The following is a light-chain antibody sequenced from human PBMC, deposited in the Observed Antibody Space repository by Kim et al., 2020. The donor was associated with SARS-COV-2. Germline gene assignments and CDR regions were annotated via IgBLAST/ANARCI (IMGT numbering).Light chain of an antibody. CDR3: QAWDSSHWV. CDR2: QDS. V-gene: IGLV3-1*01. CDR1: KLGDKY. J-gene: IGLJ3*02. Sequence: SYELTQPPPVSVSPGQTASITCSGDKLGDKYACWYQQKPGQSPVLVIYQDSKRPSGIPERFSGSNSGNTATLTISGTQAMDEADYYCQAWDSSHWVFCGGTQLTVL.